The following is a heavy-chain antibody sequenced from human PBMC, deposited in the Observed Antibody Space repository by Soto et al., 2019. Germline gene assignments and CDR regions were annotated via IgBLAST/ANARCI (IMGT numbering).Heavy chain of an antibody. J-gene: IGHJ4*02. CDR3: ARWGTTGALDV. CDR1: GFTFRSYV. D-gene: IGHD3-16*01. CDR2: TSYDGSNK. Sequence: QVQLVESGGGVVQPGTSLRLSCVGSGFTFRSYVIHWVRQAPGKGLEWVALTSYDGSNKYYYDSVKGRFTISRDNSRITVDLQMDSLRLEDTALYYCARWGTTGALDVWGQGTLVSVSS. V-gene: IGHV3-30*19.